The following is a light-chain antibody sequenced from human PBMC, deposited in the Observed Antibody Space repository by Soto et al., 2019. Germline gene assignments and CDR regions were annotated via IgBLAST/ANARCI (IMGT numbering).Light chain of an antibody. Sequence: QSALTQPPSASGSPGQSVTIFCPGGRSNVGGYNYVSWYQHHPGKAPKVVIYEVSKRPSGVPDRFSGSKSGNTASLTVSGLQIEDEADYYCSSYAATNIVVFGGGTKLTVL. CDR3: SSYAATNIVV. J-gene: IGLJ2*01. CDR1: RSNVGGYNY. V-gene: IGLV2-8*01. CDR2: EVS.